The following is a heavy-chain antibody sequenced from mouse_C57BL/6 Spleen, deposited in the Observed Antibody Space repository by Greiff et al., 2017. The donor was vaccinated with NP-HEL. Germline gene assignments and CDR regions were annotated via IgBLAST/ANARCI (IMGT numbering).Heavy chain of an antibody. V-gene: IGHV1-62-2*01. Sequence: QVHVKQSGAELVKPGASVKLSCKASGYTFTEYTIHWVKQRSGQGLEWIGWFYPGSGSIKYNEKFKDKATLTADKSSSTVYMELSRLTSEDSAVYFCARHEGVYGYDLYAMDYWGQGTSVTVSS. CDR3: ARHEGVYGYDLYAMDY. CDR1: GYTFTEYT. D-gene: IGHD2-2*01. CDR2: FYPGSGSI. J-gene: IGHJ4*01.